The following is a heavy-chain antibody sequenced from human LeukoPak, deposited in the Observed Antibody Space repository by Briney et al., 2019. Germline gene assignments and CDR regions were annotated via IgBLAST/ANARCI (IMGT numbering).Heavy chain of an antibody. CDR2: IYTSGST. CDR1: GGSISSYY. D-gene: IGHD3-22*01. V-gene: IGHV4-4*07. Sequence: SETLSLTCTVSGGSISSYYWSWIRQPAGKGLEWIGRIYTSGSTNYNPSLRSRVTMSVDTSKNQFSLKLSSVTAADTAVYYCAREFLSYYDSSGYYYGWYFDLWGRGTLVTVSS. CDR3: AREFLSYYDSSGYYYGWYFDL. J-gene: IGHJ2*01.